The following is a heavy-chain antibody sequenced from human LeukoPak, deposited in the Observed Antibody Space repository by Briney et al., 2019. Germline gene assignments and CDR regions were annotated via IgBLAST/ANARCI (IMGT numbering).Heavy chain of an antibody. CDR2: ISGNGGNT. CDR3: AKGLYHYYGSGSYTLEY. CDR1: GFTFSGFA. J-gene: IGHJ4*02. D-gene: IGHD3-10*01. V-gene: IGHV3-23*01. Sequence: GGSLRLSCAASGFTFSGFAMGWVRQAPGKGLEWVSTISGNGGNTYYADSVKGRFTSSRDNSKNTLYLQMNSLRAEDTAVYFCAKGLYHYYGSGSYTLEYWGQGTQVTVSS.